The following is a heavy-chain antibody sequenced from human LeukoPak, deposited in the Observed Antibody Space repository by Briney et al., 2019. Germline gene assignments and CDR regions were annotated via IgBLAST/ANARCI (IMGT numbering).Heavy chain of an antibody. D-gene: IGHD5-18*01. CDR2: ISSSGSTI. CDR1: GFTFSDYY. CDR3: ARDYTAAMVHPDPYYFDY. J-gene: IGHJ4*02. V-gene: IGHV3-11*01. Sequence: GGSLRLSCAASGFTFSDYYMSWIRQAPGKGLEWVSYISSSGSTIYYADSVKGRFTISRDNAKNSLYLQMNSLRAEDTAVYYCARDYTAAMVHPDPYYFDYWGQGTPVTVSS.